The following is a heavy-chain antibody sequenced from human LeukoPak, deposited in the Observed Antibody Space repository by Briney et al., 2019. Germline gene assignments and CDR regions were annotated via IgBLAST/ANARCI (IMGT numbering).Heavy chain of an antibody. CDR2: IIPILGIA. D-gene: IGHD5-18*01. Sequence: SVNVSCKASGGSFSSYAISWVRQAPGQGLEWMGCIIPILGIANYAQKFQGRVTITADKSTSTAYMELSSRRSEDTAVYYCARARGYSYGEDWLDPWCQGTLVTVSS. CDR3: ARARGYSYGEDWLDP. V-gene: IGHV1-69*10. J-gene: IGHJ5*02. CDR1: GGSFSSYA.